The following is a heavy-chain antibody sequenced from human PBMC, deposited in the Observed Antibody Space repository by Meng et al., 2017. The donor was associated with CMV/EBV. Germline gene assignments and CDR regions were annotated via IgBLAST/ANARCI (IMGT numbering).Heavy chain of an antibody. CDR1: GYTFTSYD. CDR3: ARRKSAYYYYGMDV. Sequence: ASVKVSCKASGYTFTSYDINWVRQATGQGREWMGWMNPNSGNTGYAQNFQGRVTMTRNTSISTAYMELSSLRSEDTAVYYCARRKSAYYYYGMDVWGQGTTVTVSS. J-gene: IGHJ6*02. V-gene: IGHV1-8*01. CDR2: MNPNSGNT.